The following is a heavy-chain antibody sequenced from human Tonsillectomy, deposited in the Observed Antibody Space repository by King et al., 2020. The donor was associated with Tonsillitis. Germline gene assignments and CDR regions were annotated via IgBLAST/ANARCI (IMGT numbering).Heavy chain of an antibody. Sequence: VQLQESGPGLVKPSETLSLTCTVSGGSISSYYWSWIRQPPGKGLAWIGYIYYSGSTNYNPSLKSRVTISVDPSKNQFSLKLSSLTAADTAVYYCARGLVGATTGDWFDPWGQGTLVTVSS. V-gene: IGHV4-59*01. CDR3: ARGLVGATTGDWFDP. D-gene: IGHD1-26*01. CDR1: GGSISSYY. J-gene: IGHJ5*02. CDR2: IYYSGST.